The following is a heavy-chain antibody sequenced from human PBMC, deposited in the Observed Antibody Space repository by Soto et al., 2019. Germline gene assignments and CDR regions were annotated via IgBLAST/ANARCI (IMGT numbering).Heavy chain of an antibody. J-gene: IGHJ4*02. CDR2: ISAYNGNT. Sequence: ASVKVSCKASGYTFTSYGISWVRQAPGQGLEWMGWISAYNGNTNYAQKLQGRVTMTTDTSTSTAYMELRSLRSDDTAVYYCARDSSGWTSPGYFDYWGQGTLVTVSS. CDR1: GYTFTSYG. D-gene: IGHD6-19*01. V-gene: IGHV1-18*04. CDR3: ARDSSGWTSPGYFDY.